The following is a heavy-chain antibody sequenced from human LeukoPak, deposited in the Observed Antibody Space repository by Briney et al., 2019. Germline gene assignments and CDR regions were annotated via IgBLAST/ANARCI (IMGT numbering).Heavy chain of an antibody. J-gene: IGHJ4*02. Sequence: GGSLRLSCAASGFTFSSYAMSWVRQAPGKGMEWVSAISGSGGSTYYAHSVKGRFTISRDNSKNTLYLQMNSLRAEDTAVYYCAKLGGFGYYFDYWGQGTLVTVSS. CDR2: ISGSGGST. CDR3: AKLGGFGYYFDY. V-gene: IGHV3-23*01. D-gene: IGHD3-16*01. CDR1: GFTFSSYA.